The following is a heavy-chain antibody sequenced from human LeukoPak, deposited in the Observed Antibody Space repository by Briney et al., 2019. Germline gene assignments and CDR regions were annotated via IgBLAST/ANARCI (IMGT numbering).Heavy chain of an antibody. CDR2: ISYDGSNK. V-gene: IGHV3-30-3*01. Sequence: GGSLRLSCAASGFTFSSYAMHWVRQAPGKGLEWVAVISYDGSNKYYADSVKGRFTISRDNSKNTLYLQMNSLRAEDTAVYYCARPIAVAGLDYWGQGTLVTVSS. J-gene: IGHJ4*02. CDR3: ARPIAVAGLDY. CDR1: GFTFSSYA. D-gene: IGHD6-19*01.